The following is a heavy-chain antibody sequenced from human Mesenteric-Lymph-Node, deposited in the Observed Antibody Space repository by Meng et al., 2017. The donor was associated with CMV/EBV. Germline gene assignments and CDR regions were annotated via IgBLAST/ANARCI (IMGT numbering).Heavy chain of an antibody. D-gene: IGHD6-13*01. CDR3: ARSAGIEAAVPDYFDY. CDR2: IYWDDDK. V-gene: IGHV2-5*02. J-gene: IGHJ4*02. CDR1: GFSLSTSGVG. Sequence: QVTLKESGPTLVKPTQTLTLTCTFSGFSLSTSGVGVGWIRQPPGKALEWLALIYWDDDKRYSPSLKSRLTITKDTSKNQVVLTMTNMDPVDTATYYCARSAGIEAAVPDYFDYWGQGTLVTVSS.